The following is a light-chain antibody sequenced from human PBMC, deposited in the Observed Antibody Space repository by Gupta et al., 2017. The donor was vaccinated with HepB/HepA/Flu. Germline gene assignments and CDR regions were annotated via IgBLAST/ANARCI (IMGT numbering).Light chain of an antibody. CDR1: QSVSIN. CDR2: GAS. J-gene: IGKJ1*01. V-gene: IGKV3-15*01. CDR3: QQYNNWWT. Sequence: EIVMTQSQASLSVSPGERATLSCRASQSVSINLAWYQQKPGQAPRLLIYGASTRATGIPARFSGSWSGTEFTLTISSLQSEDFAVYYCQQYNNWWTFGQGTKVEIK.